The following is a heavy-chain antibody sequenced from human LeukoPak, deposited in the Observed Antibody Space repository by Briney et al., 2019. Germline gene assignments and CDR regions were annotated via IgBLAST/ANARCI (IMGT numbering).Heavy chain of an antibody. Sequence: GGSLRLSCAASGFTVSTNYMSWVRQAPGKKLEWVSDIYSDGSTFYADSVKGRFTISRDNSKNTLYLQMNSLRAEDTAVYYCARDHLRALDYWGQGTLVTVSS. CDR2: IYSDGST. CDR3: ARDHLRALDY. J-gene: IGHJ4*02. CDR1: GFTVSTNY. V-gene: IGHV3-53*01. D-gene: IGHD3-10*01.